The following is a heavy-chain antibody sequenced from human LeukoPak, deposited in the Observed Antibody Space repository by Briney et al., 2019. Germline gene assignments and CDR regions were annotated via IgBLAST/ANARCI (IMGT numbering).Heavy chain of an antibody. V-gene: IGHV3-20*04. Sequence: GGSLRLSCAASGFTFDDYAMSWVRRAPGKGLEWVSGINWNGGSTDYADSVKGRFTISRDNAKNSLYLQMNSLRAEDTALYYCARGRKIYSNSVFDYWGQGTLVTVSS. J-gene: IGHJ4*02. D-gene: IGHD4-11*01. CDR2: INWNGGST. CDR1: GFTFDDYA. CDR3: ARGRKIYSNSVFDY.